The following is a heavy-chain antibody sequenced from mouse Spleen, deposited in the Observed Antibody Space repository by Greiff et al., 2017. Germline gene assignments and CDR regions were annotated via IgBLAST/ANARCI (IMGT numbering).Heavy chain of an antibody. CDR2: IDPSDSET. J-gene: IGHJ3*01. CDR3: ARDEDSSGFFAY. Sequence: VQLQQPGAELVRPGSSVKLSCKASGYTFTSYWMHWVKQRPIQGLEWIGNIDPSDSETHYNQKFKDKATLTVDKSSSTAYMQLSSLTSEDSAVYYCARDEDSSGFFAYWGQGTLVTVSA. D-gene: IGHD3-2*01. V-gene: IGHV1-52*01. CDR1: GYTFTSYW.